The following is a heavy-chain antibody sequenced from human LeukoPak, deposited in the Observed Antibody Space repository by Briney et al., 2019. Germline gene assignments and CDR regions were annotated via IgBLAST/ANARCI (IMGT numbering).Heavy chain of an antibody. CDR1: GGTFSSYA. D-gene: IGHD6-6*01. CDR3: ARDPHLTIAARPEDYYYYMDV. Sequence: ASVKVSCKASGGTFSSYAISWVRQAPGQGLEWMGGIIPIFGTANYAQKFQGRVTITADESTSTAYMELSSLRSEDTAVYYCARDPHLTIAARPEDYYYYMDVWGKGTTVTVS. J-gene: IGHJ6*03. V-gene: IGHV1-69*13. CDR2: IIPIFGTA.